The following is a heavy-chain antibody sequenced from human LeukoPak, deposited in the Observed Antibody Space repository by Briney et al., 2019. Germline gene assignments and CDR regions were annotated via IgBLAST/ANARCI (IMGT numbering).Heavy chain of an antibody. V-gene: IGHV3-23*01. CDR2: ISGSGGST. CDR1: GFTFSSYA. Sequence: PGGSLRLSCAASGFTFSSYAMSWVRQAPGKGLEWVSAISGSGGSTYYADSVKGRFTISRDNSKNTLYLQMNSLRAEDTAVYYCAKLPFVSPFQAYEVVYFDYWGQGTLVTVSS. J-gene: IGHJ4*02. D-gene: IGHD2-15*01. CDR3: AKLPFVSPFQAYEVVYFDY.